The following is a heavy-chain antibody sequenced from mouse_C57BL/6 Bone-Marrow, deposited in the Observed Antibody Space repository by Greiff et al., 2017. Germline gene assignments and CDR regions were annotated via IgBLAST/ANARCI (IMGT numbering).Heavy chain of an antibody. CDR1: GFNIKDDY. D-gene: IGHD1-1*01. CDR3: ATGVITTVAEFAY. V-gene: IGHV14-4*01. Sequence: EVQLQQSGAELVRPGASVKLSCTASGFNIKDDYMHWVKQRPEQGLEWIGWIDPENGDTEYASKFQGKATITADTSSNTAYLQLSSLTSEDSAIYYCATGVITTVAEFAYWGQGTLVTVSA. CDR2: IDPENGDT. J-gene: IGHJ3*01.